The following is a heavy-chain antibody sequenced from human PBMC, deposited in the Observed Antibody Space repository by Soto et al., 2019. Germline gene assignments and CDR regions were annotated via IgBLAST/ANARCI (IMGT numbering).Heavy chain of an antibody. V-gene: IGHV3-9*01. J-gene: IGHJ4*02. CDR3: VNAGVPAAADLECDY. CDR1: GFTFDDYA. CDR2: ISWNSGTI. Sequence: EVQLVESGGGLVQPGRSLRLSCAASGFTFDDYALHWVRQAPGKGLEWVSGISWNSGTIGYVDSVQGRFTISRDNAQNSLSLPLNSLSAEDTALYYCVNAGVPAAADLECDYWGQGTLITLSS. D-gene: IGHD6-13*01.